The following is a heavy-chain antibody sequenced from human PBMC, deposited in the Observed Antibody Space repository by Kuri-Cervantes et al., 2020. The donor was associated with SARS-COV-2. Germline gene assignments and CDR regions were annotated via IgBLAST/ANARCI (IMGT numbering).Heavy chain of an antibody. CDR3: AREDSGTNDAFDF. Sequence: GESLKISCAASGFIFSGYCMTWVRQAPGKGLEWVANIKQDGSEEYCVDSVKGRFTISRDNAKNSLYLQMNSLRAEDTAVYYCAREDSGTNDAFDFWGQGATVTVSS. CDR1: GFIFSGYC. V-gene: IGHV3-7*03. D-gene: IGHD3-10*01. J-gene: IGHJ3*01. CDR2: IKQDGSEE.